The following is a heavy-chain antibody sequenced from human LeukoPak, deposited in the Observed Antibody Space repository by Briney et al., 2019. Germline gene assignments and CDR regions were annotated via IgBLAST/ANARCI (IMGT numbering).Heavy chain of an antibody. Sequence: GGSLRLSCAAYGFTLSHHWLTWVRQAPGKGLEWVANIKQDGSEKNYVDSVKGRFTISRENAKHSVYLQMNSLRAEDTAVYYCARLREIPVFGVVTKSTSYFDYWGQGTLVTVSS. J-gene: IGHJ4*02. CDR3: ARLREIPVFGVVTKSTSYFDY. V-gene: IGHV3-7*01. CDR2: IKQDGSEK. D-gene: IGHD3-3*01. CDR1: GFTLSHHW.